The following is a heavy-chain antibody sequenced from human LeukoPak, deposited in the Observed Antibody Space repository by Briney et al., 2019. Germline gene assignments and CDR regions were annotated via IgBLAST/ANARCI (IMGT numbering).Heavy chain of an antibody. V-gene: IGHV3-48*01. J-gene: IGHJ3*02. D-gene: IGHD1-26*01. CDR3: ARGDSGSFYGAFDI. CDR1: GFTFNKYS. CDR2: ISGTSRTI. Sequence: GGSLRLSCVAPGFTFNKYSMNWVRQAPGKGLQWLSYISGTSRTIYYADSVKGRFAISGDNARNSLYLQMSSLRVEDTAVYYCARGDSGSFYGAFDIWGQGTMVTVSS.